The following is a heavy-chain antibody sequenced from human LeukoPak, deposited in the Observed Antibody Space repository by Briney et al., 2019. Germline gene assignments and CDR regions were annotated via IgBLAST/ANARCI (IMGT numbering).Heavy chain of an antibody. V-gene: IGHV1-2*02. J-gene: IGHJ6*03. CDR2: INPNSGGT. CDR1: GYTFTGYY. Sequence: ASVKVSCKASGYTFTGYYTHWVRQAPGQGLEWMGWINPNSGGTNYAQKFQGRVTMTRDTSISTAYMELSRLRSDDTAVYYCARDESRDYGDYGYYYYYMDVWGKGTTVTVSS. D-gene: IGHD4-17*01. CDR3: ARDESRDYGDYGYYYYYMDV.